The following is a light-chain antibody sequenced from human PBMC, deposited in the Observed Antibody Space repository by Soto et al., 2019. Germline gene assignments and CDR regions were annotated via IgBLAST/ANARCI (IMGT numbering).Light chain of an antibody. CDR3: SSYAGSNPL. CDR2: EVS. V-gene: IGLV2-8*01. J-gene: IGLJ2*01. CDR1: SSDVGGYNY. Sequence: QSALTQPPSASGSPGQSVTISCTGTSSDVGGYNYVSWYQQHPGKVPKLMIYEVSKRPSGVPDRFSGSKSGNTASLTVSGLQAEDEADYYCSSYAGSNPLFGGGTKLTVL.